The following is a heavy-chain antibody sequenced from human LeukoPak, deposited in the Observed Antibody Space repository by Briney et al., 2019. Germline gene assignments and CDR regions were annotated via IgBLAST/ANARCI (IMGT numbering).Heavy chain of an antibody. V-gene: IGHV4-34*01. Sequence: PPQTPSPTPALYRGSLRGFYCSWIPQPPGPQLEGFREFNHSGSTNYNPSHKSRVSISVDTSKNQFSLKLSSVTAADTAVYYCARVRPSMVRGVLLRYFDYWGQGTLVTVSS. J-gene: IGHJ4*02. CDR1: RGSLRGFY. CDR3: ARVRPSMVRGVLLRYFDY. D-gene: IGHD3-10*01. CDR2: FNHSGST.